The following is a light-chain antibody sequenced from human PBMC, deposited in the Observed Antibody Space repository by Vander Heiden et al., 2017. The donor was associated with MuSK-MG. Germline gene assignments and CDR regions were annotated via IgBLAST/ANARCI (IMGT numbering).Light chain of an antibody. J-gene: IGKJ4*01. CDR1: QSVSSSY. Sequence: EIVLTQPPGTLSLSPGERATLSCRASQSVSSSYFAWYQQKPGQSPRLLIYGASSRATGIPDRFSGSGSGTDFTLTISRLEPEDFAVDYCQQYSSSPLTFGGGTKVEIK. CDR2: GAS. V-gene: IGKV3-20*01. CDR3: QQYSSSPLT.